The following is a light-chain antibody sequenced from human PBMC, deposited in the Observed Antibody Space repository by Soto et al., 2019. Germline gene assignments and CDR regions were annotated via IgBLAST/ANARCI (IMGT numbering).Light chain of an antibody. CDR3: QQSYSTPPT. J-gene: IGKJ2*01. CDR1: QSISSY. CDR2: AES. Sequence: DIQMTQSPSSLSASVGDRVTITCRASQSISSYLNWYQQKPGKAPKLLIYAESSLHSGVPSRFSGSGSGTDFTLTISSLQPEDFATYYCQQSYSTPPTFGQGTKLEIK. V-gene: IGKV1-39*01.